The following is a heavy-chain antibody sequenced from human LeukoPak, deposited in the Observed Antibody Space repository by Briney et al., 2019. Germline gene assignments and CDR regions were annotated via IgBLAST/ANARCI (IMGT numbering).Heavy chain of an antibody. V-gene: IGHV3-74*01. CDR1: GFTFSSSW. Sequence: TGGSLRLSCAASGFTFSSSWVHWVRQAPGKGLVWVSRINSDGRTTDYADSVKGRFTISRDNAKNTLFLQMNSLRGDDTAVYYCARAGQYYFEYWGQGILVTVSS. CDR3: ARAGQYYFEY. CDR2: INSDGRTT. J-gene: IGHJ4*02.